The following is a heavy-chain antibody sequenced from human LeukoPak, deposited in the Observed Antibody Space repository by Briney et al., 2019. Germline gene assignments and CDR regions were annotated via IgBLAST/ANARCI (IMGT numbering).Heavy chain of an antibody. V-gene: IGHV1-18*01. D-gene: IGHD3-9*01. Sequence: GASVKVSCKASGYTFTSYGISWVRQAPGQGLEWMGWISAYNGNTNYAQKLQGRVTMTTDTSTSTAYMELRSLRSDDTAVYYCARLGYDILTGYYTYYYYYMDVWGKGTTVTVSS. CDR1: GYTFTSYG. CDR2: ISAYNGNT. J-gene: IGHJ6*03. CDR3: ARLGYDILTGYYTYYYYYMDV.